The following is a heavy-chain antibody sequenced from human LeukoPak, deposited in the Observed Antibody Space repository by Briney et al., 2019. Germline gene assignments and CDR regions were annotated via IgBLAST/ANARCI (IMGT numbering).Heavy chain of an antibody. CDR3: ARERLDFWSGYYIRWFDP. J-gene: IGHJ5*02. CDR2: IYTSGST. V-gene: IGHV4-61*02. CDR1: GGSISSGSYY. D-gene: IGHD3-3*01. Sequence: KPSQTLSLTYTVSGGSISSGSYYWSWIRQPAGKGLEWIGRIYTSGSTNYNPSLKSRVTISVDTSKNQFSLKLSSVTAADTAVYYCARERLDFWSGYYIRWFDPWGQGTLVTVSS.